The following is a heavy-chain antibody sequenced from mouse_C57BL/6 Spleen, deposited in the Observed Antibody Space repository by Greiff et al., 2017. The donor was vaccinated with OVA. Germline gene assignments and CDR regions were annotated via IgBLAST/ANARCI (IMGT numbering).Heavy chain of an antibody. Sequence: EVQRVESGGDLVKPGGSLKLSCAASGFTFSSYGMSWVRQTPDKRLEWVATISSGGSYTYYTDSVKGRFTISRDNAKNTLYLQMSSLKSEDSARYDSARPPTGTRWYFDVWGTGTTVTVSS. CDR3: ARPPTGTRWYFDV. J-gene: IGHJ1*03. D-gene: IGHD4-1*02. V-gene: IGHV5-6*01. CDR1: GFTFSSYG. CDR2: ISSGGSYT.